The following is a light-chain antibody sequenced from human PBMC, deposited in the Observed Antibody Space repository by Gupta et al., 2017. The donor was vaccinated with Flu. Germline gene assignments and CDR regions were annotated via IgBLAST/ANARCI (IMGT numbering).Light chain of an antibody. CDR1: QSVSSY. V-gene: IGKV3-11*01. Sequence: EIVLTQPPATLSLSPGERATLSCRASQSVSSYLAWYQQKPGQAPRLLIYDASNRATGIPARFSGSGCATDVTITNSSLEPEDVAVYYCQQRGNRPPLNFGGGTKVEIK. J-gene: IGKJ4*01. CDR3: QQRGNRPPLN. CDR2: DAS.